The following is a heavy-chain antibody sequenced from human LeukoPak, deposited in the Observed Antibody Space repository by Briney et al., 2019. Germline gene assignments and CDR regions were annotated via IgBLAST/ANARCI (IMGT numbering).Heavy chain of an antibody. CDR1: GFTFSSYW. J-gene: IGHJ4*02. CDR3: ARLYDYVWGRGDY. V-gene: IGHV3-7*01. Sequence: GGSLRLSCAASGFTFSSYWMSWVRQAPGKGLEWVANIKQDGSEKYYVDSVKGRFTISRDNAKNSLYLQMNSLRAEDTAVYYCARLYDYVWGRGDYWGQGTLVTVSS. CDR2: IKQDGSEK. D-gene: IGHD3-16*01.